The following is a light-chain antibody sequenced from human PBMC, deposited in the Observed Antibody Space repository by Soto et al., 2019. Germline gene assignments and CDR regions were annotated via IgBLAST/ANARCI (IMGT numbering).Light chain of an antibody. CDR2: DAS. CDR3: HQYSRYSTARA. CDR1: QRISTW. Sequence: DIQMTQSPSTLSASVGDRVTITCRASQRISTWLAWYQQKPGKAPKLLIFDASTLESGVPSRFSGSGSGTEFTLTISSLQPDDFATYYCHQYSRYSTARAFGQGTKVVIK. V-gene: IGKV1-5*01. J-gene: IGKJ1*01.